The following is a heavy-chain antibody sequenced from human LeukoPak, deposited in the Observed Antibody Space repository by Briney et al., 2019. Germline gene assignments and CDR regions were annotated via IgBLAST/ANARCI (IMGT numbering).Heavy chain of an antibody. CDR1: GGSLSSYY. D-gene: IGHD4-17*01. V-gene: IGHV4-59*01. CDR2: IYYSGST. CDR3: ARANYGDYPIFDY. Sequence: SETLSLTCTVSGGSLSSYYWSWIRQPPGKGLEWIGYIYYSGSTNYNPSLKSRVTISVDTSKNQFSLKLSSVTAADTAVYYCARANYGDYPIFDYWGQGTLVTVSS. J-gene: IGHJ4*02.